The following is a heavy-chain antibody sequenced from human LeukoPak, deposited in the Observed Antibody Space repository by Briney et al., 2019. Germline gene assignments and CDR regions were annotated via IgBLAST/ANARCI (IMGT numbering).Heavy chain of an antibody. CDR2: VSGSGANT. CDR1: GFTFSSYA. D-gene: IGHD2-8*02. V-gene: IGHV3-23*01. Sequence: GGSLRLSCAASGFTFSSYAMSWVRQAPGKGLEWVSAVSGSGANTYHSDSVRGRFTISRDNSKNTLHLQMNCLRAEDTAVFYCAREPRDCTGGTCHSGGGYYFEYWGQGILVTVSS. CDR3: AREPRDCTGGTCHSGGGYYFEY. J-gene: IGHJ4*02.